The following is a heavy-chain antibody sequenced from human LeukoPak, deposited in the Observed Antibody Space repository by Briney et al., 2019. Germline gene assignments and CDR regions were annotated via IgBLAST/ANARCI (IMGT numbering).Heavy chain of an antibody. V-gene: IGHV4-59*01. Sequence: SETLSLTCTVSGGSISSYYWSWIRQPPGKGLEWIGYIYYSGSTNYNPSLKSRVTISVDTSKNQFSLKLSSVTAADTAVYYCARSRDGYNYYFDYWGQGTLVTVSS. J-gene: IGHJ4*02. D-gene: IGHD5-24*01. CDR2: IYYSGST. CDR3: ARSRDGYNYYFDY. CDR1: GGSISSYY.